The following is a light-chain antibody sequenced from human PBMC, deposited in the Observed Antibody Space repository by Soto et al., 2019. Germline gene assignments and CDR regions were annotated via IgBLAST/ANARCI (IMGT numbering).Light chain of an antibody. CDR1: QGVSGSY. J-gene: IGKJ1*01. CDR2: GAP. Sequence: EIVLTQSPGTLSLSPGERATLSCRASQGVSGSYLAWYQQKPGQAPRLLIYGAPSRATGIPNKFSGSESVTDFTLTISRLEPEDFAVYYCQHYGSSPRTFGQGTKVEIK. CDR3: QHYGSSPRT. V-gene: IGKV3-20*01.